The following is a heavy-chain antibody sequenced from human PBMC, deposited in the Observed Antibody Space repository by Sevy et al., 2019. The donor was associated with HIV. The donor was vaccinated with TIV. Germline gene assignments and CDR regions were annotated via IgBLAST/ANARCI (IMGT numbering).Heavy chain of an antibody. J-gene: IGHJ6*02. CDR2: IRYDVSNK. CDR1: GFTFSSYG. Sequence: GGSLRLSCAASGFTFSSYGMHWVRQAPGKGLEWVAFIRYDVSNKYYADSVKGRFTITRDNSKKTLYLQMNSLRAEDTAVYYWAKARVNYYYYGMDVWGQRTTVTVSS. D-gene: IGHD3-16*02. CDR3: AKARVNYYYYGMDV. V-gene: IGHV3-30*02.